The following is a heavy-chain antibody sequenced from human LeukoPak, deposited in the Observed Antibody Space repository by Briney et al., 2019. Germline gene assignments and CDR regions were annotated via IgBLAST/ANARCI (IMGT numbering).Heavy chain of an antibody. V-gene: IGHV3-30*02. CDR2: IRYEAGDH. CDR3: AKGQGLERHTFDN. Sequence: PGGSLRLSCADSGFTFSSYVMSWVRQAPGGGLEWMAFIRYEAGDHAYAESVKGQITISRDKSKNSLYLQINSLKPEDTSIYSCAKGQGLERHTFDNWGRRTLVTVSS. CDR1: GFTFSSYV. J-gene: IGHJ3*02. D-gene: IGHD1-1*01.